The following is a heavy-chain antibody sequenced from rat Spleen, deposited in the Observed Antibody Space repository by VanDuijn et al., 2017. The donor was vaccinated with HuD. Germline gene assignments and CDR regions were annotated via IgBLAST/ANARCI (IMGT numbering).Heavy chain of an antibody. CDR3: ARLWDS. V-gene: IGHV5-7*01. J-gene: IGHJ2*01. CDR2: ITSGGSNT. CDR1: GFTFSDYN. Sequence: EVQLVESGGGLVQPGRSLKLSCAASGFTFSDYNMAWVRQAPKKGLEWVATITSGGSNTYYPDSVKGRFTISRDNAKSTLYLHLDSLRSEDTATYYCARLWDSWGQGVMVTVSS.